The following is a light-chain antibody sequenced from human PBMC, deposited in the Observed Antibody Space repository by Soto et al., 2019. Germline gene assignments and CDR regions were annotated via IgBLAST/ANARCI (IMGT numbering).Light chain of an antibody. J-gene: IGKJ4*01. CDR2: DAS. Sequence: AIQLTQSPSSLSASVGDRVTITCRASQGISSALAWYQQKPGKAPNLLIYDASSLESGVPSRFSGSGSGTDFTLTISSLQPEDFATYYCQQFNSYPPLTFGGGTKVEIK. V-gene: IGKV1-13*02. CDR1: QGISSA. CDR3: QQFNSYPPLT.